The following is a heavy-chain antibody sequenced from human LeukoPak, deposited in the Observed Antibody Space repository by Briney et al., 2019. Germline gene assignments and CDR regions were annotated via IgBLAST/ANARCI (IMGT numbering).Heavy chain of an antibody. Sequence: PGGSLRLSCAASGFTFSSYAMHWVRQAPGKGLEWVAVISYDGSNKYYADSVKGRFTISRDNSKNTLYLQMNSLRAEDTAVYYCSGGWEYFDYWGQGTLVTVSS. J-gene: IGHJ4*02. D-gene: IGHD6-19*01. CDR1: GFTFSSYA. V-gene: IGHV3-30-3*01. CDR3: SGGWEYFDY. CDR2: ISYDGSNK.